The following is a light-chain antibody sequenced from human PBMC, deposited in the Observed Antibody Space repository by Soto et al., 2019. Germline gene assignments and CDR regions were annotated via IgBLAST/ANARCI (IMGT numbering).Light chain of an antibody. CDR3: QQYGTSPFT. Sequence: EIVMTQSPATLSVSPGETATLSCRASQTVRNNYLAWYQQKPGQAPRLLIYDASSRATGIPDRFSGSGSGTDFTLTISRLEPEDFAVYYCQQYGTSPFTFGPGTKVDIK. V-gene: IGKV3-20*01. CDR1: QTVRNNY. CDR2: DAS. J-gene: IGKJ3*01.